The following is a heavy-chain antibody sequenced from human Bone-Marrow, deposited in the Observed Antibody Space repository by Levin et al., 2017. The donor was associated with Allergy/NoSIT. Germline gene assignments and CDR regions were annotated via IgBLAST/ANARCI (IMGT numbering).Heavy chain of an antibody. D-gene: IGHD3-3*01. CDR1: GFTFDTYA. CDR2: IDGSGGST. J-gene: IGHJ4*02. Sequence: GESLKISCAASGFTFDTYALNWVRQAPGKGLEWVSIIDGSGGSTHYADSVKGRFTLSRDNSKNPVYLQMSSLRVEDTAVYYCPKIPGRHDCGSGNYPPDTGVDYWGQGTLVTVS. V-gene: IGHV3-23*01. CDR3: PKIPGRHDCGSGNYPPDTGVDY.